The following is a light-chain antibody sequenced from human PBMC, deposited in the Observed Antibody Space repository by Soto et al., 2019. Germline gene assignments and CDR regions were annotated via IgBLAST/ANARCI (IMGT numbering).Light chain of an antibody. J-gene: IGLJ1*01. V-gene: IGLV2-8*01. CDR2: EVN. CDR1: SNDDGGYNY. Sequence: QSALTQPPSASGSPGQSVAISCPGTSNDDGGYNYVSWYQQHPGKSPNLMIYEVNKLPSGVPDRFSGSKSGNTASLTVSGLQAEDEYYYYCSSYAGSSNVFRTGTRRTVL. CDR3: SSYAGSSNV.